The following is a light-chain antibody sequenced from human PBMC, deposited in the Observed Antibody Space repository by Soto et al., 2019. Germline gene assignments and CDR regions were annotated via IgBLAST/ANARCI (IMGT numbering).Light chain of an antibody. CDR1: NSDLGDSDY. CDR2: DVT. CDR3: SSYAGIYSNSV. J-gene: IGLJ1*01. Sequence: QSALTQPRSVSGSPEQSVTISCTGTNSDLGDSDYVSWYQQHPGKAPKVVIYDVTKRPSGVPDRFSGSKSGNTASLTISGLQAEDEADYYCSSYAGIYSNSVFGTGTKVTV. V-gene: IGLV2-11*01.